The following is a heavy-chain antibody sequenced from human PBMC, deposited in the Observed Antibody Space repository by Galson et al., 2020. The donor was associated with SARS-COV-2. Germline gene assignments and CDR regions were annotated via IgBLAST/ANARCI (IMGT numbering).Heavy chain of an antibody. V-gene: IGHV4-59*01. CDR2: VYYSGRT. CDR1: GVSISTYY. J-gene: IGHJ3*02. Sequence: SETLSLTCTVSGVSISTYYWSWIRQPPGKGLEWVGYVYYSGRTNYNPSLKSRVAMLVDTSKNQFSLKLSSVTAADTAIYYCASGYSGYPNAFDIWGQGTMVTVSS. CDR3: ASGYSGYPNAFDI. D-gene: IGHD5-12*01.